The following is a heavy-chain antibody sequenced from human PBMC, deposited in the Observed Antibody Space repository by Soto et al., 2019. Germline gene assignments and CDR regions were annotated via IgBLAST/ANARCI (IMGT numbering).Heavy chain of an antibody. J-gene: IGHJ4*02. V-gene: IGHV4-31*03. D-gene: IGHD4-17*01. CDR1: GGSISSGGYY. Sequence: QVQLQESGPGLVKPSQTLSLTCTVSGGSISSGGYYWSWIRQHPGKGLECIGYIYDSGSTYYNPALQSRVTISVDTSNNQFSLKLGSVTAADTAVYYCARCVRDGYGDYHFDQWGQGTLVTVSS. CDR2: IYDSGST. CDR3: ARCVRDGYGDYHFDQ.